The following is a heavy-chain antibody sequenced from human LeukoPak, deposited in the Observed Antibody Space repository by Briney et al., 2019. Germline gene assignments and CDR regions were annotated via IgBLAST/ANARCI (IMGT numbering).Heavy chain of an antibody. CDR1: GYTFTGYY. V-gene: IGHV1-2*02. CDR2: INPNSGGT. Sequence: ASVKVSCKASGYTFTGYYIHWVRQAPGQGLEWMGWINPNSGGTNYAQKFQGRVTMTRDTSISTAYMELSRLRSDDTAVYYCARLLEPPYYYYGMDVWGQGTTVTVSS. D-gene: IGHD1-1*01. J-gene: IGHJ6*02. CDR3: ARLLEPPYYYYGMDV.